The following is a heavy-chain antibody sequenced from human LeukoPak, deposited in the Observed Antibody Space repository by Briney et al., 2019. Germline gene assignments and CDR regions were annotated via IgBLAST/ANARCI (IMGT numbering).Heavy chain of an antibody. CDR2: IYSGGST. CDR3: AKGFSSSWYGRDNWFDP. J-gene: IGHJ5*02. CDR1: GFTISSNY. Sequence: GGSLRLSCAASGFTISSNYMSWVRQAPGKGLEWVSVIYSGGSTYYADSVKGRFTISRDNSKNTLYLQMNSLRAEDTAVYYCAKGFSSSWYGRDNWFDPWGQGTLVTVSS. D-gene: IGHD6-13*01. V-gene: IGHV3-53*01.